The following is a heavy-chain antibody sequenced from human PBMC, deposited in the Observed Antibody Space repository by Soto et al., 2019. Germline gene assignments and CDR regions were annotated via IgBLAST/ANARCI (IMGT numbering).Heavy chain of an antibody. Sequence: GGSLRLSCAASGFTFSSYSMNWVRQAPGKGLEWLSYISTSSRTTYYADSVKGRFTISRDNDKNSLYLQMNSLRVEDTAVYYCAGEGYYYYGMDVWGQGITVTVSS. CDR1: GFTFSSYS. CDR2: ISTSSRTT. V-gene: IGHV3-48*01. J-gene: IGHJ6*02. CDR3: AGEGYYYYGMDV.